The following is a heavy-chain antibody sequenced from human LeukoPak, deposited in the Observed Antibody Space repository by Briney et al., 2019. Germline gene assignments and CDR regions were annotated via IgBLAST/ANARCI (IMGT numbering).Heavy chain of an antibody. CDR2: INHSGST. D-gene: IGHD4-17*01. CDR3: ARAPGHYGDQGRFDP. CDR1: GGSFSGYY. Sequence: SETLSLTCAVYGGSFSGYYWSWIRQPPGKGLEWTGEINHSGSTNYNPSLKSRVTISVDTSKNQFSLKLSSVTAADTAVYYCARAPGHYGDQGRFDPWGQGTLVTVS. J-gene: IGHJ5*02. V-gene: IGHV4-34*01.